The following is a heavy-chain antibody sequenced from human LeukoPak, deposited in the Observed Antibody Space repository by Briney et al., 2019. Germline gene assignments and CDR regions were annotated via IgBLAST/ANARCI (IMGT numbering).Heavy chain of an antibody. J-gene: IGHJ4*02. D-gene: IGHD6-19*01. CDR2: VFTSGTT. CDR3: ARHSRTGWYYFDS. V-gene: IGHV4-4*07. Sequence: SETLSLTCSVSGDSMTTFDWSWIRQPPGKGLEWVGQVFTSGTTAYSASLKSRLTMSLDKSNNQVSLKLISVTAADTAVYYCARHSRTGWYYFDSWGQGALVIVSS. CDR1: GDSMTTFD.